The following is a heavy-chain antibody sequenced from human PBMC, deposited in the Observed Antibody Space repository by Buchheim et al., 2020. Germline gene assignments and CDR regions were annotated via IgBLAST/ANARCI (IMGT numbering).Heavy chain of an antibody. CDR2: ISSSSSYI. D-gene: IGHD3-3*01. CDR1: GFTFSSYS. CDR3: ARGNDFWSGYYQYYFDY. Sequence: EVQLVESGGGLVKPGGSLRLSCAASGFTFSSYSMNWVRQAPGKGLEWVSSISSSSSYIYYADPVKGRFTISRDNAKNSLYLQMNSLRAEDTAVYYCARGNDFWSGYYQYYFDYWGQGTL. V-gene: IGHV3-21*01. J-gene: IGHJ4*02.